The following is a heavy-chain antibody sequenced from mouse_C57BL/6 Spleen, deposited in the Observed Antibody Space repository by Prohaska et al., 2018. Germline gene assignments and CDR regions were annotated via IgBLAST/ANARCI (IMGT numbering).Heavy chain of an antibody. Sequence: SVKMSCKASGYTFPDYYMNWVKQSHGESLEWIGVINPYHGGTRYNPKFKGQATLTVDKSSSTAYMDLDSLISEDSAVYYCASSYPGYFDVWGTGTTVTVSS. V-gene: IGHV1-19*01. J-gene: IGHJ1*03. CDR1: GYTFPDYY. CDR2: INPYHGGT. CDR3: ASSYPGYFDV.